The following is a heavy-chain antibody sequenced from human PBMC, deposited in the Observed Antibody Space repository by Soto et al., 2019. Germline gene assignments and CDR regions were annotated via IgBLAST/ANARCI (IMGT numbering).Heavy chain of an antibody. Sequence: GGSLRLSCAASGFTFDDYAMYWVRQAPGKGLEWVSLISGDGGSTYYADSVKGRFTISRDNSKNSLYLQMNSLRTEDTALYYCAKDLFYSSSWYYYYGMDVWGQGTTVTVSS. V-gene: IGHV3-43*02. D-gene: IGHD6-6*01. CDR1: GFTFDDYA. CDR3: AKDLFYSSSWYYYYGMDV. CDR2: ISGDGGST. J-gene: IGHJ6*02.